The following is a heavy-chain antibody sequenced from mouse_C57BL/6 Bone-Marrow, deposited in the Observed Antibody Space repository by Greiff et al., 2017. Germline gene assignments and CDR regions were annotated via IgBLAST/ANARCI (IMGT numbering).Heavy chain of an antibody. CDR1: GYTFTSYW. J-gene: IGHJ4*01. V-gene: IGHV1-64*01. D-gene: IGHD1-1*02. CDR2: IHPNSGST. Sequence: QFQLQQPGAELVKPGASVKLSCKASGYTFTSYWMHWVKQRPGQGLEWIGMIHPNSGSTNYNEKFKSKATLTVVKSSSASYIQLSSLTSEDSAVYYCAREGWAMDYWGQGTSVTVST. CDR3: AREGWAMDY.